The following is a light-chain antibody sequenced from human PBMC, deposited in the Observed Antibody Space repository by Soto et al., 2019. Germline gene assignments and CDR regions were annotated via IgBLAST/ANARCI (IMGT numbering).Light chain of an antibody. J-gene: IGLJ1*01. CDR1: FSNIGSNF. V-gene: IGLV1-47*02. Sequence: QSVLTQPPSASGTPGQRVTISCSGSFSNIGSNFVFWYQQLPGTSPKLLIQDNSQRPSGVPDRFSGSKSGSSASLAISGLLSEDEADYYCATWDDNVSGPVFGTGTKLTVL. CDR3: ATWDDNVSGPV. CDR2: DNS.